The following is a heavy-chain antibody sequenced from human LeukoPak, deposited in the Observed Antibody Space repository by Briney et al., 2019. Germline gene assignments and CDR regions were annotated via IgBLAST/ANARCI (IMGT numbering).Heavy chain of an antibody. CDR2: IYPTDSIT. D-gene: IGHD4-17*01. CDR3: ARLAPDYADYWFDP. Sequence: PGASLQISFQTSGSYFSTKWIGGVRPLPGKGLEWMGIIYPTDSITRYSPSFQGHVIISVDTSINTAYLQWASLRPSDTAMYFCARLAPDYADYWFDPWGQGTLVTVSS. CDR1: GSYFSTKW. J-gene: IGHJ5*02. V-gene: IGHV5-51*01.